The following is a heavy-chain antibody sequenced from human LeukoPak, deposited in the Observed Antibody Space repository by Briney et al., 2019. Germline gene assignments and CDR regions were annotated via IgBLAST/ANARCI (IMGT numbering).Heavy chain of an antibody. V-gene: IGHV4-39*07. J-gene: IGHJ3*02. CDR2: INHSGGT. CDR1: GGSISTSGYY. Sequence: KPSETLSLTCTVSGGSISTSGYYWGWIRQPPGKGLEWIGEINHSGGTNYNPSLKSRVTMSVDTSKNQFSLKVSSVTAADTAVYYCARRSRASQQLVRVQAFDIWGQGTMVTVSS. D-gene: IGHD6-13*01. CDR3: ARRSRASQQLVRVQAFDI.